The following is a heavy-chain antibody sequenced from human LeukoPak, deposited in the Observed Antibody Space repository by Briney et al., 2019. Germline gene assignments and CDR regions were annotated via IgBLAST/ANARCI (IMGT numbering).Heavy chain of an antibody. D-gene: IGHD3-3*01. J-gene: IGHJ5*02. CDR1: GGSISSSSYY. V-gene: IGHV4-39*01. CDR3: AITPATPYDPALVATRPNWFDP. Sequence: PSETLSLTCTVSGGSISSSSYYWGWIRQPPGKGLEWIGSIYYSGSTYYNPSLKSRVTISVDTSKNQFSLKLSSVTAADTAVYYCAITPATPYDPALVATRPNWFDPWGQGTLVTVSS. CDR2: IYYSGST.